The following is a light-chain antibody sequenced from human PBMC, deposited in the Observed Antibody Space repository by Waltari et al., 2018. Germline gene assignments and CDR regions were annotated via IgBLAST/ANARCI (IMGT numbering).Light chain of an antibody. CDR3: LQDSSFPRT. CDR1: QDIEDD. Sequence: AIQMTQSPSSLSASIGERVTITCRASQDIEDDLVWYQQKPGRAPKLLIFGASILQRDVPSRFSGTVSDTHFTFTSSSLQPEDFATYYCLQDSSFPRTFGQGTKV. V-gene: IGKV1-6*01. CDR2: GAS. J-gene: IGKJ1*01.